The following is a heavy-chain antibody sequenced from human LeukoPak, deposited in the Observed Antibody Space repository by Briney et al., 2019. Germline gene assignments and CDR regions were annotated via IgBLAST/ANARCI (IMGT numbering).Heavy chain of an antibody. CDR3: ARDGYSYGYGAFDI. CDR1: GGSISSYY. V-gene: IGHV4-59*01. J-gene: IGHJ3*02. CDR2: IYYSGST. Sequence: SETQSLTCTVSGGSISSYYWSWIRQPPGKGLEWIGYIYYSGSTYYNPSLKSRVTISVDTSKNQFSLKLSSVTTADTAVYYCARDGYSYGYGAFDIWGQGTMVTVSS. D-gene: IGHD5-18*01.